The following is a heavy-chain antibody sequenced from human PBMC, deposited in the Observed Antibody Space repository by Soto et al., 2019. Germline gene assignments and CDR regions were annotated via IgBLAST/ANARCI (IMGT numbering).Heavy chain of an antibody. D-gene: IGHD6-19*01. CDR3: AKLPYSSGWYYMDV. J-gene: IGHJ6*03. V-gene: IGHV3-23*01. CDR1: GFTFSSYA. CDR2: ISGSGGST. Sequence: EVQLLESGGGLVQPGGSLRLSCAASGFTFSSYAMSWVRQAPGKGLEWVSGISGSGGSTYYADSVKGRFTISRDNSKNTLYLQMNSLRAEDTAVYYCAKLPYSSGWYYMDVWGKGTTVIVSS.